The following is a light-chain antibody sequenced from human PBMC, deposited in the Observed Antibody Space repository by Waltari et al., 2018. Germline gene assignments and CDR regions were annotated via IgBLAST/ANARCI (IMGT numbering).Light chain of an antibody. CDR1: QSISSW. CDR2: DAS. CDR3: QQYNSYSPT. J-gene: IGKJ2*01. Sequence: DIQMTQSPSTLSASVGDRVTITCRASQSISSWLAWYQPKPGKAPKLLIYDASSLESGVPSRFSGSGSGTEFTLTLSSLQPDDFATYYCQQYNSYSPTFGQGTKLEIK. V-gene: IGKV1-5*01.